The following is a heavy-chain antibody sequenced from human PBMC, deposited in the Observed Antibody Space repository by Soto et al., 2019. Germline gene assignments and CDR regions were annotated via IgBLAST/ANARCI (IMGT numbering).Heavy chain of an antibody. J-gene: IGHJ6*02. CDR3: ARFGYSRAYYGMDV. V-gene: IGHV3-21*01. Sequence: GGSLRLSCAASGFTFNSYSMNWVRQAPGKGLEWVSSISSSSYIYYADSVKGRFTISRDNAKNSLYLQMNSLRAEDTAVYYCARFGYSRAYYGMDVWGQGTTVTVSS. D-gene: IGHD6-13*01. CDR2: ISSSSYI. CDR1: GFTFNSYS.